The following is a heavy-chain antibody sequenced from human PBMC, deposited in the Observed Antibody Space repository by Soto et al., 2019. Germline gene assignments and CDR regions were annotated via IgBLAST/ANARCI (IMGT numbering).Heavy chain of an antibody. D-gene: IGHD1-26*01. V-gene: IGHV4-59*01. J-gene: IGHJ4*02. CDR1: GVSISSYY. Sequence: SETLSLTCTVSGVSISSYYWSWIRQPPGKGLEWIGYIYYSGSTNYNPSLKSRVTMSVDTSKNQFSLKLSSVTAADTAVYYCATVGSISHWGQGTLVTVS. CDR3: ATVGSISH. CDR2: IYYSGST.